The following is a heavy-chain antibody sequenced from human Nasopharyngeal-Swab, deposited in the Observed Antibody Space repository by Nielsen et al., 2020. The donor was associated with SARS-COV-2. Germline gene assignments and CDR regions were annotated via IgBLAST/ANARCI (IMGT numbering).Heavy chain of an antibody. CDR2: IYPGDSDT. Sequence: GVSLRLYSKGSGYSSTSYWIGWAPQMPGKGLEWMGIIYPGDSDTRYSPSFQSHVTISPDKSISTAYLQWSSLKASDTAMYYCARLPEQLLQPVDYWGQGTLVTVSS. CDR1: GYSSTSYW. V-gene: IGHV5-51*01. D-gene: IGHD6-6*01. J-gene: IGHJ4*02. CDR3: ARLPEQLLQPVDY.